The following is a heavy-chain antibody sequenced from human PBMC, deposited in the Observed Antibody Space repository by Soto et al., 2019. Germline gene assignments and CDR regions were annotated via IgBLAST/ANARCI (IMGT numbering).Heavy chain of an antibody. V-gene: IGHV1-69*13. CDR3: ARSYDFWSGHTLYYYYGMDV. CDR2: IIPIFGTA. Sequence: ASVKVSCKASGGTFSSYAISWVRQAPGQGLEWMGGIIPIFGTANYAPKFQGRVTITADESTSTAYMELSSLRSEDTAVYYCARSYDFWSGHTLYYYYGMDVWGQGTTVTVSS. CDR1: GGTFSSYA. D-gene: IGHD3-3*01. J-gene: IGHJ6*02.